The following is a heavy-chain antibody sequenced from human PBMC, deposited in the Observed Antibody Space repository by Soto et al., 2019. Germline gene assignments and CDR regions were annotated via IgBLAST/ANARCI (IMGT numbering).Heavy chain of an antibody. Sequence: TLSLTCTVSGGSISSYYWSWIRQPPGKGLEWIGYIFYSGSTNYNPSLRTRVTISRDTSKNQFSLKLTSVTAADTAVYFCARYRLYYDSGSFPYYLDHSAQGTLVLGSA. CDR3: ARYRLYYDSGSFPYYLDH. CDR1: GGSISSYY. CDR2: IFYSGST. D-gene: IGHD3-10*01. V-gene: IGHV4-59*08. J-gene: IGHJ4*02.